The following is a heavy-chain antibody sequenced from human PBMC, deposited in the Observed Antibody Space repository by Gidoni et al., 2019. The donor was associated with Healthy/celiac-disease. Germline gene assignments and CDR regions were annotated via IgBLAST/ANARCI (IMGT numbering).Heavy chain of an antibody. D-gene: IGHD5-12*01. CDR1: DYTFTSYG. V-gene: IGHV1-18*01. CDR3: ATVATNDAFDI. Sequence: LVQSGAEVKKPGAAVKAPCQASDYTFTSYGISWVRQAPGQGLEWMGWISAYNGNTNYAQKLQGRVTMTTDTSTSTAYMELRSLRSDDTAVYYCATVATNDAFDIWGQGTMVTVSS. J-gene: IGHJ3*02. CDR2: ISAYNGNT.